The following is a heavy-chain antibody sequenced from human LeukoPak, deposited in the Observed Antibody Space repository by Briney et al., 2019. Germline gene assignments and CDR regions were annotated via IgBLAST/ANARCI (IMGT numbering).Heavy chain of an antibody. D-gene: IGHD4-17*01. Sequence: NPSGTLSLTCAVSGGSISSSNWWSWVRQPPGKGLEWIGEIYHSGSTNYNPSLESRVTISADTSTNEFSLKLRSVTAADTAMYYCARDHGDFVQHDWGQGTLVTVSS. CDR1: GGSISSSNW. CDR3: ARDHGDFVQHD. J-gene: IGHJ4*02. V-gene: IGHV4-4*02. CDR2: IYHSGST.